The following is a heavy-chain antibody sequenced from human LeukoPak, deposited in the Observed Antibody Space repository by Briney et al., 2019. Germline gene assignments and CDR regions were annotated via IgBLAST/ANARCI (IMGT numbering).Heavy chain of an antibody. V-gene: IGHV1-69*04. CDR1: GGTFSNYA. CDR2: LIPILGTA. Sequence: GASVKVSCKPSGGTFSNYAVNWVRQAPGQGLEWMGRLIPILGTANYAQKFLGRVTITADKSTSTAFMELHNLRSEDTALYYCATYLVGSAHGPDSWGQGTLVAVSS. D-gene: IGHD1-26*01. CDR3: ATYLVGSAHGPDS. J-gene: IGHJ4*02.